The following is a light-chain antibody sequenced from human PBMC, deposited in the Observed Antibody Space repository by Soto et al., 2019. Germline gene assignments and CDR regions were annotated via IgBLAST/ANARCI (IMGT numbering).Light chain of an antibody. CDR1: QSVASND. J-gene: IGKJ2*01. Sequence: EIGLTQSPGTLSLSPGERATLSCRASQSVASNDLAWFQQRPGDAPGLLIYGSFSRATGIPGRFSGSGSGTDFTLTISRLEPADFAVYFCQQAVSAPYTFGRGTKLEI. CDR2: GSF. CDR3: QQAVSAPYT. V-gene: IGKV3-20*01.